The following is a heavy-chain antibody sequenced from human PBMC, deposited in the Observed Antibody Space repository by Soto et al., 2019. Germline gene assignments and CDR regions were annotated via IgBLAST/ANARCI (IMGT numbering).Heavy chain of an antibody. CDR1: GVSISSSSYY. J-gene: IGHJ6*02. Sequence: SGTLSLTYTVSGVSISSSSYYWGWIRQPPGKGLEWIGSIYYSGSTYYNPSLKSRVTISVDTSKNQFSLKLSSVTAADTAVYYCAREGLVPANYYYYGMDVWGQGTTVS. CDR2: IYYSGST. V-gene: IGHV4-39*02. CDR3: AREGLVPANYYYYGMDV. D-gene: IGHD6-6*01.